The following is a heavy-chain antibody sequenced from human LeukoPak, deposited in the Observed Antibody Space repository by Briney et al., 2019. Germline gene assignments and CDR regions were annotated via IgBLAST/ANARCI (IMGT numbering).Heavy chain of an antibody. CDR3: AKEGPGYYGMHFDY. V-gene: IGHV3-23*01. J-gene: IGHJ4*02. Sequence: PGGSLRLSCVGSGITFNDHAMNWVRQAPGKGLEWVSGISGSGITTYYPDSVKGRFTISRDDSRNTLYLYMNSLRADDTAIYYCAKEGPGYYGMHFDYWGQGALVTVSS. CDR1: GITFNDHA. D-gene: IGHD3-9*01. CDR2: ISGSGITT.